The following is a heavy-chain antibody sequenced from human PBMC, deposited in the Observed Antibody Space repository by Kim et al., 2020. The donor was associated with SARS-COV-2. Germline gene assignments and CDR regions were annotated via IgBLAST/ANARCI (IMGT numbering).Heavy chain of an antibody. J-gene: IGHJ4*02. CDR1: GFTFISYW. CDR3: ARAVGHHHG. CDR2: INEDGSGT. V-gene: IGHV3-7*01. Sequence: GGSLRLSCAASGFTFISYWMSWVRQAPGKGLEWVANINEDGSGTYYEDSVKGRFTISRDNGKNSVYLQMNSLRVEDTAIYHCARAVGHHHGWGQGILVIVSS.